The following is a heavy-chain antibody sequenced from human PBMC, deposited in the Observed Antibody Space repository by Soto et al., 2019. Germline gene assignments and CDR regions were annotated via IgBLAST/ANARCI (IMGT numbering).Heavy chain of an antibody. CDR1: GFTFSTYA. CDR2: ITTSGGNT. J-gene: IGHJ6*03. V-gene: IGHV3-23*01. CDR3: AGRYCTNGVCYTNYYYYIDV. Sequence: GQLLESGGGLVQPGRSLRLSFAASGFTFSTYAMSWVRQAPGKGQEWVSTITTSGGNTYYADSVQGLFTISRDNSKNTLYLQMNSLRAEDTAVYYCAGRYCTNGVCYTNYYYYIDVWGKGTTVTVSS. D-gene: IGHD2-8*01.